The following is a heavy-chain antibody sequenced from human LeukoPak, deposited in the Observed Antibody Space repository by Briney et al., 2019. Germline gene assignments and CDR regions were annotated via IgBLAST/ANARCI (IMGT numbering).Heavy chain of an antibody. CDR3: ARDPSYDSSGYPNWFDP. CDR1: GYSFTSYD. Sequence: GSSVTVSCTASGYSFTSYDITWVRLAPGQGLEWMGWISAYNGNTNYAQMFQGRVIMTTDTSTNTAYMELRSLRADDTAMYYCARDPSYDSSGYPNWFDPWGQGTLVTVSS. V-gene: IGHV1-18*01. J-gene: IGHJ5*02. CDR2: ISAYNGNT. D-gene: IGHD3-22*01.